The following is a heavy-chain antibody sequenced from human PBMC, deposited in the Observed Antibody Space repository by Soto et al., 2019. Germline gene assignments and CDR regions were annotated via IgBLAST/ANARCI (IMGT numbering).Heavy chain of an antibody. D-gene: IGHD2-15*01. Sequence: QVQLVQSGAEVKKPGSSVKVYCKASGGTFSSYAISWVRQAPGQGLEWMGGIIPIFGTANYAQKFQGRGTITADESTSTAYMELSSLRSEDTAVYYCARENAGYCSGGSCYPGGWFDPWGQGTLVTVSS. CDR3: ARENAGYCSGGSCYPGGWFDP. V-gene: IGHV1-69*19. CDR1: GGTFSSYA. J-gene: IGHJ5*02. CDR2: IIPIFGTA.